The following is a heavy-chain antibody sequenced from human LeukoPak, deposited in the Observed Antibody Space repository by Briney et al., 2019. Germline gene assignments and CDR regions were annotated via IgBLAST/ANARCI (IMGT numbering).Heavy chain of an antibody. Sequence: GGSLRLSCAASGLTFSSYSMNWVRQAPGKGLEWVSLISGSGGVTYYADSVKGRFTISRDNSKNTLYLQMNSLRAEDTATYYCAKEWDGSGTRLGWFDPWGQGTLVTVSS. J-gene: IGHJ5*02. CDR1: GLTFSSYS. CDR3: AKEWDGSGTRLGWFDP. V-gene: IGHV3-23*01. CDR2: ISGSGGVT. D-gene: IGHD3-10*01.